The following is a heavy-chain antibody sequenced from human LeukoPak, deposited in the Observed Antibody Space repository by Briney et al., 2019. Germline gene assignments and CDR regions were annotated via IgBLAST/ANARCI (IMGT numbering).Heavy chain of an antibody. CDR1: GFNFRGYA. D-gene: IGHD1-26*01. CDR2: ISGSGARA. CDR3: AKEVVLGESNYFYYGMDV. V-gene: IGHV3-23*01. J-gene: IGHJ6*02. Sequence: GGSLRLSCAASGFNFRGYAMSWVRHAPGEGREWVSGISGSGARAHYAESVRGRFTLSRDSSQNTLRLEMTSLRAEETAVYYCAKEVVLGESNYFYYGMDVWGQGTTVTVSS.